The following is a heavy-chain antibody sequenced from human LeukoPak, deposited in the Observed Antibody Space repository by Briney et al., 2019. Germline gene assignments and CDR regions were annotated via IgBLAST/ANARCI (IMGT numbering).Heavy chain of an antibody. Sequence: SETLSLTCTVSAGSISSVDYYWSWIRQPPGKGLEWIGYIYYSGSTYYNPSLKSRVTISVDTSKNQFSLKLSSVTAADTAVYYCARDRLYCGGDCYSQTWFDPWGQGTLVTVSS. CDR1: AGSISSVDYY. V-gene: IGHV4-30-4*01. D-gene: IGHD2-21*02. J-gene: IGHJ5*02. CDR2: IYYSGST. CDR3: ARDRLYCGGDCYSQTWFDP.